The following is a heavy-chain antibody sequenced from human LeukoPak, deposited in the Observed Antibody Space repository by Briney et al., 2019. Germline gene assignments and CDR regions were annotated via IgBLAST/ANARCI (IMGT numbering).Heavy chain of an antibody. CDR2: IYTSGSTITNPSLKNT. V-gene: IGHV4-61*02. Sequence: PSQTLSLTCTVSGDSISSGSYYSTWIRQPAGKGLEWIGRIYTSGSTITNPSLKNTNYNPSLKSRLTMSVDRSKNQFSLKMTSVTAADTAMYYCARDTALWTFDIWGQGTMVTVSS. D-gene: IGHD2-21*02. CDR3: ARDTALWTFDI. J-gene: IGHJ3*02. CDR1: GDSISSGSYY.